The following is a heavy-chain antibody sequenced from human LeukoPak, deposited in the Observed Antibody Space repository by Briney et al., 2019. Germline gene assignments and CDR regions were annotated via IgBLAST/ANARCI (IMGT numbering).Heavy chain of an antibody. Sequence: SETLSLTCTVSGGSINYYYWSWIRQPAGEGLEWIGRIYSSGSASYNPSLKSRVTLSGDTSKNQLSLKLRYVTAADTAVYYCAREDFHYWGQGTLVTVSS. CDR2: IYSSGSA. CDR1: GGSINYYY. CDR3: AREDFHY. V-gene: IGHV4-4*07. J-gene: IGHJ4*02.